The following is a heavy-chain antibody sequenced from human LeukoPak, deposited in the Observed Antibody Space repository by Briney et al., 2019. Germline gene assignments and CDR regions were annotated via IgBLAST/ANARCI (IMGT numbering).Heavy chain of an antibody. J-gene: IGHJ3*02. Sequence: PGGSLRLSCAASGFSFDHYAMSWVRQAPGKGLEWVSYISSSSSTIYYADSVKGRFTISRDNAKNSLYLQMNSLRAEDTAVYYCAREVTMVRGVWGPDAFDIWGQGTMVTVSS. CDR1: GFSFDHYA. CDR3: AREVTMVRGVWGPDAFDI. D-gene: IGHD3-10*01. CDR2: ISSSSSTI. V-gene: IGHV3-48*04.